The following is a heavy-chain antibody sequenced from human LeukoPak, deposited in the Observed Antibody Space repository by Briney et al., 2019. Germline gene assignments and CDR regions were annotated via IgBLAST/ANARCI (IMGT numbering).Heavy chain of an antibody. CDR2: IFRTGST. J-gene: IGHJ5*01. CDR3: ARRVGFYGSGSLNYFDP. V-gene: IGHV4-39*02. D-gene: IGHD3-10*01. Sequence: SETLSLTCTVSGGSLGSSSYYWGWIRQPPGKGLEWLGSIFRTGSTYYTASLKSRVSISVDTSKNHLVLNLTSVTAADTAVYFCARRVGFYGSGSLNYFDPWGQGILVSVSS. CDR1: GGSLGSSSYY.